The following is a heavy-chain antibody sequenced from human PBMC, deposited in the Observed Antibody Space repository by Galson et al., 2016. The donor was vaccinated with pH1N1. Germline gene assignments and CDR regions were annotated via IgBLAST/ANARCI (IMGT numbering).Heavy chain of an antibody. CDR1: GFNFSPYY. CDR2: INGDGSRT. CDR3: ARDRGSDRAFDI. V-gene: IGHV3-74*01. D-gene: IGHD1-26*01. J-gene: IGHJ3*02. Sequence: SLRLSCATSGFNFSPYYMHWVRQDPGKGLVWVSRINGDGSRTLYADSVKGRFTISRDNAKSTLYLQMNSLGVEDTAVYYCARDRGSDRAFDIWGQGTRVTVSS.